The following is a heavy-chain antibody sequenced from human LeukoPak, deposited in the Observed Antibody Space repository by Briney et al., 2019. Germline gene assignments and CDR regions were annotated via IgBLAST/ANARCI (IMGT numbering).Heavy chain of an antibody. D-gene: IGHD3-10*01. CDR2: IRYDGSNK. J-gene: IGHJ4*02. CDR3: AKIKNRWFGELLTET. Sequence: PGMSLRLSCAASGFPFSSYGVHWVRQAPGKGLEWVAFIRYDGSNKYYADSVKGRFTISRDNSKNTLYLQMNSLRAEDTAVYYCAKIKNRWFGELLTETWGQGTLVTVSS. V-gene: IGHV3-30*02. CDR1: GFPFSSYG.